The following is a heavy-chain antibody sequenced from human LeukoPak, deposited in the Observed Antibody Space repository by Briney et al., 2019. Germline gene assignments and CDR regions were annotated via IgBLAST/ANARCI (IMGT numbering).Heavy chain of an antibody. CDR1: GYTFTSYG. CDR3: ARGGYSASDYSTFDF. Sequence: GASVKVSCKASGYTFTSYGISWVRQAPGQGLEWMGWISAYNGNTNYAQKLQGRVTMTTDTSTSTAYMELRSLRSDDTAVYYCARGGYSASDYSTFDFWGQGTLVTVSS. J-gene: IGHJ4*02. V-gene: IGHV1-18*01. CDR2: ISAYNGNT. D-gene: IGHD5-12*01.